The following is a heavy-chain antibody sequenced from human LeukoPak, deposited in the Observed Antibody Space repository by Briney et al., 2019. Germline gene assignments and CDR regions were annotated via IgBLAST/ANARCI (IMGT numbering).Heavy chain of an antibody. CDR1: GFTFRSYA. D-gene: IGHD3-3*01. CDR2: ISGSGAKT. CDR3: AQGDSYYDFLLSV. J-gene: IGHJ3*01. V-gene: IGHV3-23*01. Sequence: GGSPRLSCEASGFTFRSYAMTWVRQAPGKGLEWVSAISGSGAKTYYAGSVKGRFTISRDNSRNTLYLQMNSLRVEDTAVYYCAQGDSYYDFLLSVWGQGTMVTVSS.